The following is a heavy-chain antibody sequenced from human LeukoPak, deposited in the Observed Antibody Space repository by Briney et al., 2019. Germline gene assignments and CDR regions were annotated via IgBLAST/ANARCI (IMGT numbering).Heavy chain of an antibody. CDR2: ISYDGSNK. CDR1: GFTFSSYA. D-gene: IGHD6-19*01. CDR3: ARGLVIAVAGTAGM. Sequence: GRSLRLSCAASGFTFSSYAMHWVRQAPGKGLEWVAVISYDGSNKYYADPVKGRFTISRDNSKNTLYLQMNSLRAEDTAVYYCARGLVIAVAGTAGMGGQGTLVTVSS. V-gene: IGHV3-30-3*01. J-gene: IGHJ4*02.